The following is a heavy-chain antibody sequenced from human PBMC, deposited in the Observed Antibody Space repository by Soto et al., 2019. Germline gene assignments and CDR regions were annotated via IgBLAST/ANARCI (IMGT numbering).Heavy chain of an antibody. D-gene: IGHD3-16*01. CDR3: ARDKEGGANDY. Sequence: EVELKESGGGLVQPGGSLRLSCAASGFTFTRHWMRWVRQAPGKGLEWVANIREDGSVKNYVESVEGRFTISRDNAKNSVYLQLSGLRVEDTAVYFCARDKEGGANDYWGQGTLVTVSS. CDR1: GFTFTRHW. J-gene: IGHJ4*02. CDR2: IREDGSVK. V-gene: IGHV3-7*04.